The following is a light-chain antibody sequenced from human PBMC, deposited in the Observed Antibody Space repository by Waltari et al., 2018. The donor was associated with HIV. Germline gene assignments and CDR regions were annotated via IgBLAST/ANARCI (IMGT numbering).Light chain of an antibody. J-gene: IGKJ3*01. V-gene: IGKV1-5*03. CDR2: KAS. Sequence: IQMTQSPSILSASVGDRVTITGRASQNVDSWLAWYQQRPGKAPKLLIYKASTLQYGVPERFTGSGSGTNFTLTINSLHPDDFATYYCQQYHSDFYTLGLGTRLDLK. CDR3: QQYHSDFYT. CDR1: QNVDSW.